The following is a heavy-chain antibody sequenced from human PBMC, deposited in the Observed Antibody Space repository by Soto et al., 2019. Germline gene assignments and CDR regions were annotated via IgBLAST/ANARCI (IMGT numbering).Heavy chain of an antibody. CDR1: GGSISSSSYY. Sequence: SLTCTVSGGSISSSSYYWGWIRQPPGKGLEWIGSIYYSGSTYYNPSLKSRVTISVDTSKNQFSLKLSSVTAADTAVYYCARRQSSSWYGLWGQGTLVTVSS. CDR2: IYYSGST. D-gene: IGHD6-13*01. CDR3: ARRQSSSWYGL. J-gene: IGHJ4*02. V-gene: IGHV4-39*01.